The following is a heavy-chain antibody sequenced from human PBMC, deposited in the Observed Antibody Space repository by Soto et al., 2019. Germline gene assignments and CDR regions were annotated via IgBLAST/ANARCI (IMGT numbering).Heavy chain of an antibody. D-gene: IGHD4-17*01. CDR3: VSNYGDYSV. Sequence: ASVKVSCKACAGTFSSYTISWVRQAPGQGLEWMGGIIPIFGTANYAQKFQGRVTITADESTSTAYMELSSLRSEDTAVYYCVSNYGDYSVWGQGTLVTVSS. CDR1: AGTFSSYT. CDR2: IIPIFGTA. J-gene: IGHJ4*02. V-gene: IGHV1-69*13.